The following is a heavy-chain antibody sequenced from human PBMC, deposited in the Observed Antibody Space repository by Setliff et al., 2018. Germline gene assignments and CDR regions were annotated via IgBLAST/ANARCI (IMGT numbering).Heavy chain of an antibody. D-gene: IGHD4-17*01. CDR3: ARVRWVYGDYGGFFDY. V-gene: IGHV4-34*01. CDR1: GGSFSGYY. CDR2: INHSGST. Sequence: PSETLSLTCAVYGGSFSGYYWSWIRQPPGKGLEWIGEINHSGSTNYNPSLKSRATISVDTSKNQFSLKLSSVTAADTAVYYCARVRWVYGDYGGFFDYWGQGTLVTVSS. J-gene: IGHJ4*02.